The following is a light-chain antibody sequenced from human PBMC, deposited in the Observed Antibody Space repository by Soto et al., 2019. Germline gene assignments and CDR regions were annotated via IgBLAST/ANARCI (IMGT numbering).Light chain of an antibody. CDR3: QQYHNLPIT. CDR1: QAIRNY. V-gene: IGKV1-33*01. J-gene: IGKJ3*01. CDR2: DAS. Sequence: DIQMTQSPSSLSASVGDRVTITCHARQAIRNYLNWYQQKPGKAPKLLIYDASNLQTGVPSRFSGGGSGTDFTFTISSLQPEDIATYYCQQYHNLPITFGPGTKVDFK.